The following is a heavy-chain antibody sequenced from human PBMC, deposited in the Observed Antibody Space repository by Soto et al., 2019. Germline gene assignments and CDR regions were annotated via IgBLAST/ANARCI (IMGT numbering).Heavy chain of an antibody. CDR3: AREKGGHKPHY. Sequence: EVQLVESGGGLVKPGGSLRLSCAASGFTFSSYSMNWVRQAPGKGLEWVSSISSSSSYIYYADSVKGRFTISRDNAKNSLYLQMNSLRAEDTAVYSCAREKGGHKPHYWGQGTLVTVSS. D-gene: IGHD2-15*01. V-gene: IGHV3-21*01. CDR1: GFTFSSYS. J-gene: IGHJ4*02. CDR2: ISSSSSYI.